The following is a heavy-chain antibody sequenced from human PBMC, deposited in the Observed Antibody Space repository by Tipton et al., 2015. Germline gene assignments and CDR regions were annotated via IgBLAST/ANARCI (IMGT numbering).Heavy chain of an antibody. V-gene: IGHV3-23*01. CDR3: VNAKSDYGDYGFDY. J-gene: IGHJ4*02. Sequence: GSLRLSCVVSGFTFRSYGMSWVRQAPGKGLEWVSSITGSGSRTSYAESVRGRLTISRDNSKNTLYLHISSLRAEDTAMYYCVNAKSDYGDYGFDYWGQGTLVTVSS. CDR1: GFTFRSYG. CDR2: ITGSGSRT. D-gene: IGHD4-17*01.